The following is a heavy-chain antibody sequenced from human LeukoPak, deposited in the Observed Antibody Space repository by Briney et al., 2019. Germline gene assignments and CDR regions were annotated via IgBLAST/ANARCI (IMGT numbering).Heavy chain of an antibody. CDR1: GFTFSSYA. CDR3: AKAVPLRYCSGGSCYGWFDP. D-gene: IGHD2-15*01. V-gene: IGHV3-23*01. Sequence: GGSLRLSCAASGFTFSSYAMSWVRQAPGKGLEWVSAISGSGGSTYYADSVKGRFTISRDNSKNTLYLQMNSLRAEDTAVYYCAKAVPLRYCSGGSCYGWFDPWGQGTLVTVSS. J-gene: IGHJ5*02. CDR2: ISGSGGST.